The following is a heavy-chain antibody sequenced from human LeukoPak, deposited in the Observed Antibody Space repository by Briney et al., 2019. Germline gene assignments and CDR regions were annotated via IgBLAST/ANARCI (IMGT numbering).Heavy chain of an antibody. CDR1: GFTFSSYT. V-gene: IGHV3-30*04. Sequence: QPGGSLRLSCAASGFTFSSYTMHWVRQAPGKGLEWVAVISYDGSNRYYADSVKGRFTISRDNSKNTLYLQMNSLRAEDTAVYYCARGRGTRGATLNSFDYWGQGTLVTVSS. D-gene: IGHD1-26*01. CDR3: ARGRGTRGATLNSFDY. CDR2: ISYDGSNR. J-gene: IGHJ4*02.